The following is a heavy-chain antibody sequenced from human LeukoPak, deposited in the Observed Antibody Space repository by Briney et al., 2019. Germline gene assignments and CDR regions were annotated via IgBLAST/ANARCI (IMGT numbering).Heavy chain of an antibody. CDR3: ARRIEHDAFDI. CDR2: IYYSGST. V-gene: IGHV4-59*01. CDR1: GGSISSYY. J-gene: IGHJ3*02. D-gene: IGHD2/OR15-2a*01. Sequence: SETLSLTCTVSGGSISSYYWSWIRQPPGKGLEWIGYIYYSGSTNYNPSLKSRVTISVDTSKNQFSLKLSSVTAADTAVYYCARRIEHDAFDIWGQGTMVTVSS.